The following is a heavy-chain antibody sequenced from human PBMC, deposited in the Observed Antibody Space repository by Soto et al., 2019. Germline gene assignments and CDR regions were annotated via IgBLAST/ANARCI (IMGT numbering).Heavy chain of an antibody. V-gene: IGHV4-59*01. J-gene: IGHJ4*02. CDR2: IYYSGST. D-gene: IGHD2-15*01. CDR3: ARGNCSGDSCYPAAAAFDY. Sequence: SETLSLTCTVSGGSISSYYWSWIRQPPGKGLEWIGYIYYSGSTNYNPSLKSRVTISVDTSKNQFSLKLSSVTAADTAVYYCARGNCSGDSCYPAAAAFDYRGQGTLVTVSS. CDR1: GGSISSYY.